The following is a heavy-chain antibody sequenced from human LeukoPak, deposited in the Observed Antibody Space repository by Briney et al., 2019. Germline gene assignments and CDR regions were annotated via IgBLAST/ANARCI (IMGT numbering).Heavy chain of an antibody. D-gene: IGHD1-26*01. CDR2: ISAYNGNT. V-gene: IGHV1-18*01. J-gene: IGHJ4*02. CDR1: GYTFTSYG. CDR3: ATGMLRWELLNY. Sequence: ASVKVSCKASGYTFTSYGISWVRQAPGQGLEWMGWISAYNGNTNCAQKLQGRVTMTTDTSTSTAYMELRSLRSDDTAVYYCATGMLRWELLNYWGQGTLVTVSS.